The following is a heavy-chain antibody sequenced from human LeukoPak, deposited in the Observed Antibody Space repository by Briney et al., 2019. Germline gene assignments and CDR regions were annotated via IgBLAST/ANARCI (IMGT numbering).Heavy chain of an antibody. J-gene: IGHJ5*02. D-gene: IGHD2-8*01. CDR1: GGTFSSYA. CDR3: ARGRDCTSGVCFRYNWFDP. Sequence: ASVKLSCTASGGTFSSYAISWVRQAPGQGLEWMGGIIPIFGTANYAHKFQGRVTITADESTSTAYMQLSSLRSADTAVYYCARGRDCTSGVCFRYNWFDPWGKETVVTVSS. V-gene: IGHV1-69*01. CDR2: IIPIFGTA.